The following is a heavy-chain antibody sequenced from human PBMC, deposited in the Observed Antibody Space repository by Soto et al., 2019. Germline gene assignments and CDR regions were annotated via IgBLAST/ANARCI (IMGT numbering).Heavy chain of an antibody. D-gene: IGHD4-17*01. J-gene: IGHJ4*02. Sequence: PGGSLRLSCAASGFTFSSYGMHWVRQAPGKGLEWVAVIWYDGSNKYYADSVKGRFTISRDNSKNTLYLQMNSLRAEDTAVYYCARGAYGDRLDYWGQGTQVTVSS. V-gene: IGHV3-33*01. CDR1: GFTFSSYG. CDR2: IWYDGSNK. CDR3: ARGAYGDRLDY.